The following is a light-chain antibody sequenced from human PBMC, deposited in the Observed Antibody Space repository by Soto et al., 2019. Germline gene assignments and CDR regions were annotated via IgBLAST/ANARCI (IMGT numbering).Light chain of an antibody. V-gene: IGKV3-15*01. CDR1: QSVGSN. CDR2: GAS. CDR3: QQYNNWPPWT. J-gene: IGKJ1*01. Sequence: EIVMTQSPATLSVSPGDRATLSCRASQSVGSNLAWYQQKPGQAPRLLIYGASTRATGIPARFSGSGSGTEFTLTISSLQSEDFAVYYCQQYNNWPPWTFGQGTK.